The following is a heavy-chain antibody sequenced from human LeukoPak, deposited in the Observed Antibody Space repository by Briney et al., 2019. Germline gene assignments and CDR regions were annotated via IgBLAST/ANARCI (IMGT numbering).Heavy chain of an antibody. J-gene: IGHJ4*02. V-gene: IGHV3-23*01. CDR3: SRIKYGGNSGYHFDY. Sequence: GGSLRLSCAASGFAFSVYEMYWVRQAPGKRLEWVSTIGDSGSGGSYADSVRGRFTISRDNSKNIVYLQMHSLRVDDSAVYYCSRIKYGGNSGYHFDYWGQGTLVTVSS. D-gene: IGHD4-23*01. CDR2: IGDSGSGG. CDR1: GFAFSVYE.